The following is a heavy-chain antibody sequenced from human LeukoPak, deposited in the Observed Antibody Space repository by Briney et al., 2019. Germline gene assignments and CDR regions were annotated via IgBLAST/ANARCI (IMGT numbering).Heavy chain of an antibody. CDR2: ISYDGSTK. J-gene: IGHJ4*02. Sequence: PGGSLRLSCVASGFTFSSYWMTWVRQAPGKGLEWVAVISYDGSTKYYADSVKGRFTISRDNSKNTLYLQMNSLRAEDTAVYYCAAMGPWDYYFDYWGQGTLVTVSS. V-gene: IGHV3-30*03. CDR3: AAMGPWDYYFDY. D-gene: IGHD1-26*01. CDR1: GFTFSSYW.